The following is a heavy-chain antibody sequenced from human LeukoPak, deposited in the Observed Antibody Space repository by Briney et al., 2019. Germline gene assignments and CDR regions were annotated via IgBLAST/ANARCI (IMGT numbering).Heavy chain of an antibody. Sequence: GGSLRLSCAASGFTFSNYVMGWVRQDPGKGLEWVSAISGSGGSTYYADSVKGRFTISRDNSKNTLYLQMNSLRAEDTAVYYCAKDGLGSSSWYFYFDYWGQGTLVTVSS. V-gene: IGHV3-23*01. CDR3: AKDGLGSSSWYFYFDY. J-gene: IGHJ4*02. D-gene: IGHD6-13*01. CDR2: ISGSGGST. CDR1: GFTFSNYV.